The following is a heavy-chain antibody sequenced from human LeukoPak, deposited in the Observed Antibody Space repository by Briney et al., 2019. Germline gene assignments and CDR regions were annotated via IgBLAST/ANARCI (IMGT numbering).Heavy chain of an antibody. CDR1: GFTFSSYA. Sequence: GGSLRLSCAASGFTFSSYAMSWVRQAPGKGLEWVSAISGSGGSTYYADFVKGRFTISRDNSKNTLYLQMNSLRAEDTAVYYCAKGQYYDYVWGSYRPHWGQGALVTVSS. V-gene: IGHV3-23*01. CDR2: ISGSGGST. J-gene: IGHJ4*02. D-gene: IGHD3-16*02. CDR3: AKGQYYDYVWGSYRPH.